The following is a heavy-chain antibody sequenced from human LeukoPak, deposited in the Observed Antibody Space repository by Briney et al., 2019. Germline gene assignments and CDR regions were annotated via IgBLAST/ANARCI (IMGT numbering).Heavy chain of an antibody. CDR1: GFTLNTYW. V-gene: IGHV3-7*03. CDR2: IKQDGSER. J-gene: IGHJ4*02. Sequence: GGSLRLSCAASGFTLNTYWMSWVRQAPGKGLEWVANIKQDGSERYYVDSAKGRFTISRDNAKNNLYLQMNSLRSDDTAVYYCARVYGDYDTFDYWGQGTLVTVSS. CDR3: ARVYGDYDTFDY. D-gene: IGHD4-17*01.